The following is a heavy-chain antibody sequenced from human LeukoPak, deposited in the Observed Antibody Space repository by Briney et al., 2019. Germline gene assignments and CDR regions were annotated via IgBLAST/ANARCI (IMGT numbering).Heavy chain of an antibody. J-gene: IGHJ6*03. CDR3: ARAPYCTNGVCYNYYYYYMDV. CDR2: INPNSGGT. V-gene: IGHV1-2*02. Sequence: ASVKVSCKASGYTFTGYYMHWVRQAPGQGLEWMGWINPNSGGTNYAQKFQGRVTMTRDTSISTAYMELSRLRSDDTAVYYCARAPYCTNGVCYNYYYYYMDVWGKGTTVTVSS. D-gene: IGHD2-8*01. CDR1: GYTFTGYY.